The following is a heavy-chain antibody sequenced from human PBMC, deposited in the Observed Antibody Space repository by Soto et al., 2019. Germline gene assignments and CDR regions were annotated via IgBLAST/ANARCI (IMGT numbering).Heavy chain of an antibody. CDR1: VGTFSSYA. Sequence: QVQLVQSGAEVKKPGSSVKVSCKASVGTFSSYAISWVRQAPGQGLEWMGGIIPIFGTANYAQKFQGRVTITADESTSTAYMELSSLRSEDTAVYYCATVYYYDSSGYSPSYYYGMDVWGQGTTVTVSS. CDR3: ATVYYYDSSGYSPSYYYGMDV. V-gene: IGHV1-69*01. CDR2: IIPIFGTA. J-gene: IGHJ6*02. D-gene: IGHD3-22*01.